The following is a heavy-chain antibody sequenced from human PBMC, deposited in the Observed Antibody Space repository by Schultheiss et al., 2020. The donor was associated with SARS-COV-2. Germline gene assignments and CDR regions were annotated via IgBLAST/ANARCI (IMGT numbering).Heavy chain of an antibody. CDR2: IYYSGST. D-gene: IGHD4-17*01. J-gene: IGHJ4*02. CDR3: ARAFPNYGDYEGFDY. Sequence: SETLSLTCTVSGYSISSGYYWGWIRQPPGKGLEWIGSIYYSGSTYYNPSLKSRVTISVDTSKNQFSLKLSSVTAADTAVYYCARAFPNYGDYEGFDYWGQGTLVTVSS. V-gene: IGHV4-38-2*02. CDR1: GYSISSGYY.